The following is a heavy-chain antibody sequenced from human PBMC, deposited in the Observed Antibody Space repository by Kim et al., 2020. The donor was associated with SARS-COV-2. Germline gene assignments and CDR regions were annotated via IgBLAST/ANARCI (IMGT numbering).Heavy chain of an antibody. J-gene: IGHJ4*02. CDR2: IYHSGST. Sequence: SETLSLTCTVSGYSISSGYYWGWIRQPLGTGLEWLGSIYHSGSTYYNPSLKSRVTISVDTSKNQFCLKLSSVTAADTAVYYFARDGSGSYFLHYFDYWGPGTLVTVSS. CDR1: GYSISSGYY. V-gene: IGHV4-38-2*02. CDR3: ARDGSGSYFLHYFDY. D-gene: IGHD3-10*01.